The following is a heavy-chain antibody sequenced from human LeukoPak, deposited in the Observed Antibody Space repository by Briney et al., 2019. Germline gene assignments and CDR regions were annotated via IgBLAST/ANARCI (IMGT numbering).Heavy chain of an antibody. CDR2: ISAYNGNT. Sequence: ASVKVSCKASGYTFTSYGISWVRQAPGQGLEWMGWISAYNGNTNYAQKLQGRVTMTTDTSTSTAYMELRSLRSDDTAAYYCARGLVPAAICWWFDPWGQGTLVTVSS. D-gene: IGHD2-2*02. J-gene: IGHJ5*02. V-gene: IGHV1-18*01. CDR1: GYTFTSYG. CDR3: ARGLVPAAICWWFDP.